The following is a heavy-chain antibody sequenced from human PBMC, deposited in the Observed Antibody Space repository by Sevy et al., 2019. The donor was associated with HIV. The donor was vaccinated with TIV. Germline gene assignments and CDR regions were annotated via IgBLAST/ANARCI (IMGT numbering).Heavy chain of an antibody. D-gene: IGHD3-9*01. CDR3: GRDKYYDVLTGLYAIDV. V-gene: IGHV4-61*01. Sequence: SETLSLTCSVSAMSVSSANDYWTWIRQPPGKGLEWIGHVFHFGSNNYNPSLKSRVTISLDTYKRQFSLKLTSMTAADTAVYYCGRDKYYDVLTGLYAIDVWGQGTTVTVSS. J-gene: IGHJ6*02. CDR2: VFHFGSN. CDR1: AMSVSSANDY.